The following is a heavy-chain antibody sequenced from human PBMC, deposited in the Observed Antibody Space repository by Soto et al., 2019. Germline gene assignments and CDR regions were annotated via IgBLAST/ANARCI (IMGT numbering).Heavy chain of an antibody. D-gene: IGHD3-10*01. CDR1: ADTFTGYT. CDR2: VIPILGAS. CDR3: ARSRGSYYTNFDS. V-gene: IGHV1-69*08. J-gene: IGHJ4*02. Sequence: QVQLVQSGAEVKKPGSSVKVSCKASADTFTGYTVTWVRQAPGQGLEWVGRVIPILGASNFAQKFQGRVTISADTSADTAYVVLTGLTSEDTAVYYCARSRGSYYTNFDSWGQGTLVTVSS.